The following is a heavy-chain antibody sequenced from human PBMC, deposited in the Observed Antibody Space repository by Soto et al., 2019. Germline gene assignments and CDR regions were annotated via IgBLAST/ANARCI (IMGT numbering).Heavy chain of an antibody. CDR2: MSHSGGT. V-gene: IGHV4-34*01. J-gene: IGHJ3*02. CDR1: GGFVTSGSYY. CDR3: ARLERGTATTVFDAFDI. Sequence: QVQLQQWGAGLLKPSETLSLTCAVYGGFVTSGSYYWSWIRQPPGKGLEWIGEMSHSGGTHFNPSLKSRVTISVDTSKNQFTLKMSSVTAADTALYYCARLERGTATTVFDAFDIWGPGTMVTVSS. D-gene: IGHD1-1*01.